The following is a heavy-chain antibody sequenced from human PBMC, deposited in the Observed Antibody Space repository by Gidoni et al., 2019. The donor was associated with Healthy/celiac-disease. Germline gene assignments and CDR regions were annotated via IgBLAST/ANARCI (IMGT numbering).Heavy chain of an antibody. J-gene: IGHJ6*02. Sequence: QVQLVESGGGVVQPGRSLRLSCAASGFTLSSYGMHWVRQAPGKGLEWVAVISYDGSNKYYADSVKGRFTISRDNSKNTLYLQMNSLRAEDTAVYYCAKALAVAGKMAPSDYYGMDVWGQGTTVTVSS. CDR2: ISYDGSNK. D-gene: IGHD6-19*01. CDR3: AKALAVAGKMAPSDYYGMDV. V-gene: IGHV3-30*18. CDR1: GFTLSSYG.